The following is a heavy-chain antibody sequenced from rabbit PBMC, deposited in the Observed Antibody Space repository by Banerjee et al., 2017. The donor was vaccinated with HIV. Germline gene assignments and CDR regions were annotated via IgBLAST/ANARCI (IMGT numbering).Heavy chain of an antibody. Sequence: QEQLVESGGGLVTPGGNLTLTCKASGFDFSNYGVSWVRQAPGKGLEWIGYITYGGSTFYASWAKGRFTISRTSTTVDLKMTSLTAADTATYFCVRHNSGLRLWGQGTLVTVS. CDR1: GFDFSNYG. CDR2: ITYGGST. V-gene: IGHV1S36*01. J-gene: IGHJ4*01. CDR3: VRHNSGLRL. D-gene: IGHD4-1*01.